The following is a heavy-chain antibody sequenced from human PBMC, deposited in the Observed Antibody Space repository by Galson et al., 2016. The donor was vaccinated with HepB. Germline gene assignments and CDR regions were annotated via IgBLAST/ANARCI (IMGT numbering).Heavy chain of an antibody. Sequence: LRLSCAASGSMFGTYSMNWVRQAPGKGLEWIAYINTDSSTIHYADSVEGRFTIPRDNAKNSVSLQMNSLRDEDTAVYMCATDPGRSDWFDSWGQGSLVTVSS. J-gene: IGHJ5*01. CDR2: INTDSSTI. CDR3: ATDPGRSDWFDS. CDR1: GSMFGTYS. V-gene: IGHV3-48*02.